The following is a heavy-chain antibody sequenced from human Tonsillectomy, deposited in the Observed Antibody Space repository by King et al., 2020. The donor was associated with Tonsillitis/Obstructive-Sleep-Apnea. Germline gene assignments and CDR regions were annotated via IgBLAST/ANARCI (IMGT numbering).Heavy chain of an antibody. CDR3: TRDQKQTYYDFWSGYPYYYYYMDV. CDR1: GYTFTSYY. CDR2: INPSGGST. D-gene: IGHD3-3*01. J-gene: IGHJ6*03. Sequence: VQLVESGAEVKKPGASVKVSCKASGYTFTSYYMHWVRQAPGQGLEWMGIINPSGGSTNYTQKFQGRVTMTRDTSTSTVYMELSGLRSEDTAVYYCTRDQKQTYYDFWSGYPYYYYYMDVWGKGTTVTVSS. V-gene: IGHV1-46*01.